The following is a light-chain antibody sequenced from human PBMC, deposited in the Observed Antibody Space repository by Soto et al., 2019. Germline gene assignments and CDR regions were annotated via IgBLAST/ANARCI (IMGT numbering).Light chain of an antibody. CDR2: AAS. Sequence: DIQMTQSPSSLSASVGDRVTISCRASESISSYLNWYQKKPGIAPKVLIYAASSLQSGVPSRFSGSGSGTDFTLTISSLQPEDFATYFCQQSYSTPETFGQGTKVEIK. V-gene: IGKV1-39*01. CDR1: ESISSY. J-gene: IGKJ1*01. CDR3: QQSYSTPET.